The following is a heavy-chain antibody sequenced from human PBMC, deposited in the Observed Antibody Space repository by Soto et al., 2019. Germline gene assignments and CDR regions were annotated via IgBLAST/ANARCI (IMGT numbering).Heavy chain of an antibody. CDR2: IIPIFGTA. V-gene: IGHV1-69*13. D-gene: IGHD2-15*01. CDR1: GGTFSSYA. J-gene: IGHJ4*02. CDR3: ARGLGYCSGGSCYRN. Sequence: GASVKVSCKASGGTFSSYAISWVRQAPGQGLEWMGGIIPIFGTANYAQKFQGRVTITADESTSTAYMELSSLRSEDTAVYYCARGLGYCSGGSCYRNWGQGTLVTVSS.